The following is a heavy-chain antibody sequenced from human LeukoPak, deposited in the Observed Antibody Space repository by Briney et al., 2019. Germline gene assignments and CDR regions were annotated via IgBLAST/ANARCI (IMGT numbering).Heavy chain of an antibody. D-gene: IGHD3-3*01. CDR3: AKVFEYYDFWSGVDAFDI. CDR2: IRYDGSNK. J-gene: IGHJ3*02. CDR1: GFTFSSYG. V-gene: IGHV3-30*02. Sequence: GGSLRLSCAASGFTFSSYGMRWVRQAPGKGLEWVAFIRYDGSNKYYADSVKGRFTISRDNSKNTLYLQMNSLRAEDTAVYYCAKVFEYYDFWSGVDAFDIWGQGTMVTVSS.